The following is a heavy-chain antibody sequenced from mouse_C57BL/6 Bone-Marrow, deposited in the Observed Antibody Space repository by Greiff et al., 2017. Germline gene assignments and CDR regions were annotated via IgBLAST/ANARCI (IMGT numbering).Heavy chain of an antibody. CDR3: AREALRCGYYFDY. CDR2: IHPNSGST. Sequence: VQLQQPGAELVKPGASVKLSCKASGYTFTSYWMHWVKQRPGQGLEWIGMIHPNSGSTNYNEKFKSKATLTVDKSSSTAYMQLSSLTSEDSAVYYCAREALRCGYYFDYWGQGTTLTVSS. J-gene: IGHJ2*01. D-gene: IGHD1-1*01. V-gene: IGHV1-64*01. CDR1: GYTFTSYW.